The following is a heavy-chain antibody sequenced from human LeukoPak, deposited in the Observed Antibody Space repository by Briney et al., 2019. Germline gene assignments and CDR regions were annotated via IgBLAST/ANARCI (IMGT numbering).Heavy chain of an antibody. J-gene: IGHJ4*02. CDR1: GYTLTELS. Sequence: ASVKVSCKVSGYTLTELSMHWVRQAPGKGLEWMGGFDPEDGEIIYAQEVQGRVTMTEATSTDTAYMELSSLRSEDTAVYYCATGRGIQLWYGAPPLNYWGQGTLVTVSS. CDR3: ATGRGIQLWYGAPPLNY. D-gene: IGHD5-18*01. CDR2: FDPEDGEI. V-gene: IGHV1-24*01.